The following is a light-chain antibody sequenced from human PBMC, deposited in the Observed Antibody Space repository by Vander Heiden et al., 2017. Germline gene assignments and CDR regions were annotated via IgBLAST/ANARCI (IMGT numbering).Light chain of an antibody. J-gene: IGKJ4*02. Sequence: DIQMTQSPSSLSAAVGDRVTITCRASQSIGTYLNWYQQKVGKAPKLLIYSASSLQSGVPARFSGSGSETDFTLTISRLQAEDFANYYCQQSYRNYSFGRGTKVEIK. CDR1: QSIGTY. CDR2: SAS. V-gene: IGKV1-39*01. CDR3: QQSYRNYS.